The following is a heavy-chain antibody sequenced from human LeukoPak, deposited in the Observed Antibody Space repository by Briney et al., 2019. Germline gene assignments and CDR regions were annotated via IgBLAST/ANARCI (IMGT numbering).Heavy chain of an antibody. D-gene: IGHD3-10*01. J-gene: IGHJ4*02. V-gene: IGHV3-23*01. CDR3: AKDQTRNYYGSGSYDY. Sequence: GGSLRLSCAASGFTFSSYAMTWVRQAPGKGLEWVSAISGRGDSTYYADSVKGRFTISRDNSKNTLYLQMNSLRAEDTAVYYCAKDQTRNYYGSGSYDYWGQGTLVTVSS. CDR1: GFTFSSYA. CDR2: ISGRGDST.